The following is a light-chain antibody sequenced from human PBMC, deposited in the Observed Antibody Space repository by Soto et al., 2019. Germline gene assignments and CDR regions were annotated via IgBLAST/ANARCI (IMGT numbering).Light chain of an antibody. J-gene: IGKJ2*01. V-gene: IGKV1-39*01. CDR1: QSISSY. Sequence: DIQMTQSPSSLSASVGDRVTITCRASQSISSYLNWYQQKPGKAPKLLIYASSSLQSGCPSRFSGSGSVTDFTLTISSLQPEDFATYYCQQSYCTPPTFGQGTKLEIK. CDR2: ASS. CDR3: QQSYCTPPT.